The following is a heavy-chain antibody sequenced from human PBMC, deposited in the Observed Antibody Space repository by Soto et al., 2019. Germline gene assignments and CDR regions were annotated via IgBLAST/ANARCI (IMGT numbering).Heavy chain of an antibody. CDR2: IYYSGST. V-gene: IGHV4-59*08. D-gene: IGHD6-13*01. Sequence: QVQLQESGPGLVKPSETLSLTCTVSGGSISSYYWSWIRQPPGKGLEWIGYIYYSGSTNYNPSLKSRVTISVDTSKNQFSLKLSSVTAADTAVYYCARQVYSNLDVWGRGTLVTVSS. CDR3: ARQVYSNLDV. J-gene: IGHJ2*01. CDR1: GGSISSYY.